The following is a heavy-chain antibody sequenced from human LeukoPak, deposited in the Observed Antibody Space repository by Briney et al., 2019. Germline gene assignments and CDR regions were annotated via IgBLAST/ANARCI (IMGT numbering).Heavy chain of an antibody. D-gene: IGHD6-13*01. Sequence: ASVKVSCTASGYTFTGYYMHWVRQAPGQGLEWMGRIIPILGIANYAQKFQGRVTITADKSTSTAYMELSSLRSEDTAVYYCARTPGGFSSWYGSFDYWGQGTLVTVSS. CDR1: GYTFTGYY. V-gene: IGHV1-69*02. J-gene: IGHJ4*02. CDR3: ARTPGGFSSWYGSFDY. CDR2: IIPILGIA.